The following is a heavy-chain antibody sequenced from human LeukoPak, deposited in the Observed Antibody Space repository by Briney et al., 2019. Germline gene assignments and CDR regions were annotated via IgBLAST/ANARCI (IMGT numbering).Heavy chain of an antibody. CDR1: GFTFSRYW. D-gene: IGHD2-2*01. V-gene: IGHV3-7*01. CDR3: AREREGYCSRTSCYLDYYYYYMDV. CDR2: IKRDGSEK. J-gene: IGHJ6*03. Sequence: GESLKISCAASGFTFSRYWMTWVRQAPGKGLEWVANIKRDGSEKYYVDSVKGRFTISRDNAKNSLYLQMSSLRAEDTAVYYCAREREGYCSRTSCYLDYYYYYMDVWGKGTTVTISS.